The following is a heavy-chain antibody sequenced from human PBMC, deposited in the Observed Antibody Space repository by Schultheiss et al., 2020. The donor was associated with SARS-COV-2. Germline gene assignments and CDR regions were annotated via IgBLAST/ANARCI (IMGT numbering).Heavy chain of an antibody. CDR1: GFTFSSYA. D-gene: IGHD2-2*01. V-gene: IGHV3-30*01. J-gene: IGHJ4*02. Sequence: GGSLRLSCAASGFTFSSYAMHWVRQAPGKGLEWVAVISYDGSNKYYADSVKGRFTISRDNSKNTLYLQMNSLRAGDTAVYYCARESIVVVPAASFDYWGQGTLVTVSS. CDR3: ARESIVVVPAASFDY. CDR2: ISYDGSNK.